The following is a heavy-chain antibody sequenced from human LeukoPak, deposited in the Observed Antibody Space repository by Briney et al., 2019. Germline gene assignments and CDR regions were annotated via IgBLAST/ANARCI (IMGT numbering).Heavy chain of an antibody. CDR3: TTEGLPGSFDY. D-gene: IGHD4-11*01. Sequence: GGSLRLSCAASGFPFSNAWMSGVRQAPGKGREWVGRIKNKADAGTAEYAAPVKGRFTISRDDSKNTVYLQMNSLETEDTAMYYCTTEGLPGSFDYWGQGTLVTVSS. CDR1: GFPFSNAW. J-gene: IGHJ4*02. V-gene: IGHV3-15*01. CDR2: IKNKADAGTA.